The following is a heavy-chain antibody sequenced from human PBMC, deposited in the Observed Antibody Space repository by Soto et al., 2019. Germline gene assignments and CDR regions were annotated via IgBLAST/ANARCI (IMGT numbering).Heavy chain of an antibody. CDR3: ARDLNNYDFWSGYLDSDWFDP. Sequence: GGSLRLSCAASGFTFSDYYMSWIRQAPGKGLEWVSYISGSSSYTNYADSVKGRFTISRDNAKNSLYLQMNSLRAEDTAVYYCARDLNNYDFWSGYLDSDWFDPWGQGTLVTVSS. V-gene: IGHV3-11*06. J-gene: IGHJ5*02. CDR1: GFTFSDYY. D-gene: IGHD3-3*01. CDR2: ISGSSSYT.